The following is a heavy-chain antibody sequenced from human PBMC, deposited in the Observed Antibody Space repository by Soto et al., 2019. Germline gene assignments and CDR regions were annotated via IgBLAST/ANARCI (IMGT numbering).Heavy chain of an antibody. CDR1: GNSFTNTW. J-gene: IGHJ4*02. Sequence: EVQLVQSGAEVKKPGESLTISCQGSGNSFTNTWISWVRQTPGKGLEWMGRIDPVDSYTYYSPSFKGHVTITVDKSTTTAYLHWSSLKASDTAMYDCARRSCAGTSCFFDYWGQGTLVAVSA. D-gene: IGHD1-1*01. CDR2: IDPVDSYT. V-gene: IGHV5-10-1*01. CDR3: ARRSCAGTSCFFDY.